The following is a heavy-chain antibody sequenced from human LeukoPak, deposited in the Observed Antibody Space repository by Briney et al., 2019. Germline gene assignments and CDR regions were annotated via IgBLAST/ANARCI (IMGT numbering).Heavy chain of an antibody. CDR2: INPNSGGT. Sequence: ASVKVXCKASGYTFTGYYMHWVRQAPGQGLEWMGWINPNSGGTNYAQKFQGRVTMTRDTSISTAYMELSRLRSDDTAVYYCARSPRHYLNWFDPWGQGTLVTVSS. CDR3: ARSPRHYLNWFDP. V-gene: IGHV1-2*02. CDR1: GYTFTGYY. J-gene: IGHJ5*02. D-gene: IGHD3-10*01.